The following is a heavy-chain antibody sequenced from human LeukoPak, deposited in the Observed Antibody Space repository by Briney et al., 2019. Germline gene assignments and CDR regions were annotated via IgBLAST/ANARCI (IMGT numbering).Heavy chain of an antibody. D-gene: IGHD4-17*01. V-gene: IGHV3-49*04. CDR1: GFTFSSYS. CDR2: IRSKAYGGTT. CDR3: TINGDGDY. J-gene: IGHJ4*02. Sequence: GGSLRLSCAASGFTFSSYSMSWVRQAPGKGLEWVGFIRSKAYGGTTEYAASVKGRFTISRDDSKSIAYLQMNSLKTEDTAVYYCTINGDGDYWGQGTLVTVSS.